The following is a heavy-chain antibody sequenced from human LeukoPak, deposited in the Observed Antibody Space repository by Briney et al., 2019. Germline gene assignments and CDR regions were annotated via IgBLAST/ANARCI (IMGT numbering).Heavy chain of an antibody. V-gene: IGHV3-30*04. J-gene: IGHJ3*02. D-gene: IGHD3-10*01. CDR2: MSSDGNNK. CDR1: GFTLSRFF. Sequence: GGSLRLSCAASGFTLSRFFMHWVRQAPGKGLEWVAIMSSDGNNKDSADSVKGRFTISRDNSKNTLYLQMNSLRAEDTAVYYCVRGRDYRSSDDAFDIWGQGTMVTVSS. CDR3: VRGRDYRSSDDAFDI.